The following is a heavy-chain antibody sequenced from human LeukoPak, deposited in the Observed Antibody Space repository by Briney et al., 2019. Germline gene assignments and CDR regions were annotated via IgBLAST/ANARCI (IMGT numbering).Heavy chain of an antibody. D-gene: IGHD6-13*01. CDR1: GFTFSNAW. V-gene: IGHV3-15*01. Sequence: GGSLRLSCAASGFTFSNAWMSWVRQAPGKGLEWVGRIKSKTDGGTTDYAAPVKGRFTISRDDSKNTLYLQMNSLKAEDTAVYYCTTDQLAAAGTDWFDPWGQGTLVTVSS. CDR2: IKSKTDGGTT. CDR3: TTDQLAAAGTDWFDP. J-gene: IGHJ5*02.